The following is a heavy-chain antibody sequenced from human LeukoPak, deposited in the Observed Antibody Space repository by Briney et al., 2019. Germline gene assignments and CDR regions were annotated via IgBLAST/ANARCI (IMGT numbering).Heavy chain of an antibody. CDR1: GFTFSSYG. CDR3: ARGSSSWYYFDF. Sequence: GGSLRLSCAASGFTFSSYGMHWVRQAPGKGLEWVAFIRYDGSNKYYADSVKGRFTISRDNSKNTLYLQMNSLRAEDTAVYYCARGSSSWYYFDFWGQGTLVTVSS. J-gene: IGHJ4*02. D-gene: IGHD6-13*01. V-gene: IGHV3-30*02. CDR2: IRYDGSNK.